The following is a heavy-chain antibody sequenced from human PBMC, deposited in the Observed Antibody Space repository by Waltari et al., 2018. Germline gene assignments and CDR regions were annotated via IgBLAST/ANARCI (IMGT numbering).Heavy chain of an antibody. J-gene: IGHJ5*02. CDR3: AKFGYCTTTNCYLWDWFDP. CDR1: GGTFSSYA. V-gene: IGHV1-69*04. D-gene: IGHD2-2*03. CDR2: IIPILNIT. Sequence: QVQLVQSGAEVKKPGSSVTVSCKASGGTFSSYAISWVRQAPGQGLEWMGRIIPILNITNYAQKFQGRVTITADKSTSTAYMKLSSLRSEDTAVYYCAKFGYCTTTNCYLWDWFDPWGQGTLVTVSS.